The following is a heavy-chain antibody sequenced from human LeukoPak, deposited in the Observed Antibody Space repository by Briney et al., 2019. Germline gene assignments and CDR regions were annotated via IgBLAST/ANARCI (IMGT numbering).Heavy chain of an antibody. V-gene: IGHV3-48*03. CDR3: ARDKRVKDFDY. CDR1: GFAFSTYE. J-gene: IGHJ4*02. CDR2: ISSSGTTI. Sequence: PGGSLRLSCAASGFAFSTYEMNWVRQAPGKGLEWVSYISSSGTTIYYADSVKGRFTISRDNAKNSLYLQMNSLRAEDTAVYYCARDKRVKDFDYWGQGTLVTVSS.